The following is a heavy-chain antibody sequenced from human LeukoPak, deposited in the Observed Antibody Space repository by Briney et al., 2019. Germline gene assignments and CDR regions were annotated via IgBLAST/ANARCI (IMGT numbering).Heavy chain of an antibody. CDR1: GFTFSTYS. D-gene: IGHD4-23*01. CDR3: ARVIRAELGKGYFDY. V-gene: IGHV3-7*03. Sequence: PGGSLRLSCAASGFTFSTYSMSWVRQAPGKGLEWVANIKQGGNEKYYVDSVKGRFTISRDNSKNTLYLQMNSLRAEDTAVYYCARVIRAELGKGYFDYWGKETLVTVSS. CDR2: IKQGGNEK. J-gene: IGHJ4*02.